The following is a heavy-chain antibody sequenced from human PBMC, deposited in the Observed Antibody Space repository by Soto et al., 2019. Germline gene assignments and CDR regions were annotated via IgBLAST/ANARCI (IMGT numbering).Heavy chain of an antibody. CDR2: ISYDGSNK. J-gene: IGHJ4*02. CDR3: AKDRSYGHGLVDY. D-gene: IGHD1-26*01. V-gene: IGHV3-30*18. CDR1: GFTVSSSG. Sequence: GGALRLSCAACGFTVSSSGMHWVRQAPSKGLEWVAVISYDGSNKYYSDSVKGRFTISRDNSKNTLYLQMNSLRAEDTAVYYCAKDRSYGHGLVDYWGQGTLVTVSS.